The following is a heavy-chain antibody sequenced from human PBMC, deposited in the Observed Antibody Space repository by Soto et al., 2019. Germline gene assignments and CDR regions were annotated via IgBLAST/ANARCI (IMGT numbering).Heavy chain of an antibody. CDR2: ISSSSSYI. Sequence: GSLRLSCAASGFTFSSYSMNWVRQAPGKGLEWVSSISSSSSYIYYADSVKGRFTISRDNAKNSLYLQMNSLRAEDTAVYYCARGTSPTYYYYYMDVWGKGTTVTVSS. CDR1: GFTFSSYS. J-gene: IGHJ6*03. CDR3: ARGTSPTYYYYYMDV. V-gene: IGHV3-21*01.